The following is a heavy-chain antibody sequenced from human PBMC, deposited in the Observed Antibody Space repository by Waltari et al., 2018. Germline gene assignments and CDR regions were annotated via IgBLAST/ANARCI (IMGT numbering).Heavy chain of an antibody. J-gene: IGHJ4*02. CDR2: ISGSGRTYI. CDR3: TRDLYASGGDYFDP. V-gene: IGHV3-21*01. D-gene: IGHD6-19*01. CDR1: GFLFSSYD. Sequence: DVQLVESGGGLVKPGGSLRLSCAASGFLFSSYDMNWVREGPGKGLEWVASISGSGRTYIFYTDSVKGRFTISRDNAKNSLYLQMNSLSAEDTAVYYCTRDLYASGGDYFDPWGQGTSVTVSS.